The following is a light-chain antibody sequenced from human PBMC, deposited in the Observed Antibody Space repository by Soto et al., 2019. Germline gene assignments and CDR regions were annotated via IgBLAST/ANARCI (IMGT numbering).Light chain of an antibody. CDR3: QQYYSTPSWT. J-gene: IGKJ1*01. Sequence: DIVMTQSPDSLAVSLGERATINCKSSQSVLYSSNNKNYLAWYQQKPGQPPKLLIYWASTRESGVPDRFSGSGSETDFTLTISSLQAEDVAVYYCQQYYSTPSWTFGQGTKVEV. CDR2: WAS. CDR1: QSVLYSSNNKNY. V-gene: IGKV4-1*01.